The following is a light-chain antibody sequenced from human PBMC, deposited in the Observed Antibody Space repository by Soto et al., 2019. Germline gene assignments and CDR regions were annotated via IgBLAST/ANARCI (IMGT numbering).Light chain of an antibody. Sequence: DIVMTQSPDSLAVSLGERATINCKSSQSILFSSNNKNYLAWYQQKAGQPPKLLIYWASTRESGVPDRFSGSGSGTDFTLTISSLQAEDAAVYHCQQYYSAPMTFGQGTRLEIK. CDR1: QSILFSSNNKNY. CDR2: WAS. J-gene: IGKJ5*01. CDR3: QQYYSAPMT. V-gene: IGKV4-1*01.